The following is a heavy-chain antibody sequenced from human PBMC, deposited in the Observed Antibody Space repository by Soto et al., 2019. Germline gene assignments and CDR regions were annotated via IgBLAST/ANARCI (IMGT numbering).Heavy chain of an antibody. D-gene: IGHD6-13*01. V-gene: IGHV1-46*01. J-gene: IGHJ6*02. CDR2: INPSGGST. CDR1: GYTFTSYY. Sequence: ASVKVSCKASGYTFTSYYMHWVRQAPGQGLEWMGIINPSGGSTSYAQKFQGRVTMTRDTSTSTVYMELSSLRSEDTAAYYCARELGVRSSSLTDYYYYGMDFWGQGTTVTVSS. CDR3: ARELGVRSSSLTDYYYYGMDF.